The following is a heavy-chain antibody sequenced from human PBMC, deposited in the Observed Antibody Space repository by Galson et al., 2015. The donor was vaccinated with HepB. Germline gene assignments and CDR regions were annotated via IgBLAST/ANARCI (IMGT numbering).Heavy chain of an antibody. CDR2: MNPNSGNT. Sequence: SVKVSCKASGFTFTSYDINWVRQATGQGLEWMGWMNPNSGNTGYAQKFQGRVTMTRNTSISTAYMELSSLRSEDTAVYYCARVDTAMVRGPGVRYWGQGTLVTVSS. V-gene: IGHV1-8*01. CDR1: GFTFTSYD. J-gene: IGHJ4*02. CDR3: ARVDTAMVRGPGVRY. D-gene: IGHD5-18*01.